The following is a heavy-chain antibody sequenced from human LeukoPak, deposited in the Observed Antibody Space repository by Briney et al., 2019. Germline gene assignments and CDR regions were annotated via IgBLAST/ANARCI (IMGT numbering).Heavy chain of an antibody. V-gene: IGHV3-74*01. CDR1: GFTFDDYA. J-gene: IGHJ6*03. CDR2: INSDETIS. Sequence: GGSLRLSCAASGFTFDDYAMHWVRQAPGKGLEWVSRINSDETISEYVDSVNGRFTISRDNTKNTLYLQMNSLRAEDTAVYYCARDGQPIRIQLWLPHYYYYMDVWGKGTTVTISS. D-gene: IGHD5-18*01. CDR3: ARDGQPIRIQLWLPHYYYYMDV.